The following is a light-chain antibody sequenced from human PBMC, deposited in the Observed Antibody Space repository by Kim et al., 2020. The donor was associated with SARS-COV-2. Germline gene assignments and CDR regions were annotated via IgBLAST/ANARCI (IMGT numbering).Light chain of an antibody. CDR2: SAS. CDR1: QGIGNF. V-gene: IGKV1-27*01. Sequence: SASVGDRVTITCRASQGIGNFLAWYQQKPGKVPKLLIYSASTLQSGVPSRFTGSGSGTDFTLTISSLQPEDAATYYCQKYNNAPQTFGQGTKLEI. CDR3: QKYNNAPQT. J-gene: IGKJ1*01.